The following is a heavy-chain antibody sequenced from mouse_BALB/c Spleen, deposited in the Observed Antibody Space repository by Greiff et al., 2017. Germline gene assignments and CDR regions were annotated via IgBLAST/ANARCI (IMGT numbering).Heavy chain of an antibody. CDR3: ARNLKYGGHYYAMDY. J-gene: IGHJ4*01. V-gene: IGHV2-2*02. D-gene: IGHD1-1*02. CDR2: IWSGGST. CDR1: GFSLTSYG. Sequence: QVQLQQSGPGLVQPSQSLSITCTVSGFSLTSYGVHWVRQSPGKGLEWLGVIWSGGSTDYNAAFISRLSISKDNSKSQVFLKMNSLQANDTAIYYCARNLKYGGHYYAMDYWGQGTSVTVSS.